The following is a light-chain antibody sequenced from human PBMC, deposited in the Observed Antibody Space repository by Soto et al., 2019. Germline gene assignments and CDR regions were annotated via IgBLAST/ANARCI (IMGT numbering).Light chain of an antibody. J-gene: IGKJ1*01. Sequence: EIVLTQSPGTLSLSPGERATLFCRASQSVSSSYLAWYQQKPGQAPRLLIYGASSKATGIPVRFSGSGSGTDFTLTIICLEPEDFAVYYFHLHGTSPPSWTFGHRTKVAIK. CDR3: HLHGTSPPSWT. CDR2: GAS. V-gene: IGKV3-20*01. CDR1: QSVSSSY.